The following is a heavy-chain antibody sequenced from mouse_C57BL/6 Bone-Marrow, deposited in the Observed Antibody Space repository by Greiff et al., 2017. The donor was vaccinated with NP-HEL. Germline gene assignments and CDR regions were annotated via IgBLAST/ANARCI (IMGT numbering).Heavy chain of an antibody. J-gene: IGHJ3*01. D-gene: IGHD2-3*01. CDR3: ANDGYYRFAD. V-gene: IGHV1-64*01. CDR2: IHPNSGST. CDR1: GYTFTSYR. Sequence: QVQLQQPGAELVKPGASVKLSCTASGYTFTSYRMHWVKQRPGQGLEWIGMIHPNSGSTNYNEKFKSKATLTVDKTASTAYMQHSSLTSEDSAVYYCANDGYYRFADWGQGTLVTVSA.